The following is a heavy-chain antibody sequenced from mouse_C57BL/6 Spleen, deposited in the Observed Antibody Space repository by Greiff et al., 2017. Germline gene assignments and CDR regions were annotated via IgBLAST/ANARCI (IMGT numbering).Heavy chain of an antibody. V-gene: IGHV1-64*01. Sequence: QVQLQQPGAELVKPGASVKLSCKASGYTFTSYWMHWVKQRPGQGLVWIGMIHPNSGSTNYNEKFKSKATLTVDKSSSTAYMQLSSLTSEDSAVYYCASPYYYGSSYYAMDYWGQGTSVTVSS. J-gene: IGHJ4*01. D-gene: IGHD1-1*01. CDR1: GYTFTSYW. CDR3: ASPYYYGSSYYAMDY. CDR2: IHPNSGST.